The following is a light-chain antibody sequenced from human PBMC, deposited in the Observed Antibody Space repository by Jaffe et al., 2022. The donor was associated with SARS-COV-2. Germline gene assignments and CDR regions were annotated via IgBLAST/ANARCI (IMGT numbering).Light chain of an antibody. CDR3: QQRSNWFT. CDR2: DAS. V-gene: IGKV3-11*01. J-gene: IGKJ3*01. CDR1: QSVSSY. Sequence: EIVLTQSPATLSLSPGEGATLSCRASQSVSSYLAWYQQKPGQAPRLLIYDASNRATGIPARFSGSGSGTDFTLTISSLEPEDFAVYYCQQRSNWFTFGPGTKVDI.